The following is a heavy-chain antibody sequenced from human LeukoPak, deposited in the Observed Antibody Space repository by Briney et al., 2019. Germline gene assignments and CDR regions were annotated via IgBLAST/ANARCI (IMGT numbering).Heavy chain of an antibody. CDR1: GYTFTGYY. D-gene: IGHD3-10*01. V-gene: IGHV1-2*02. CDR3: ATHYGSGSYYRSVYYYGMDV. Sequence: ASVKVSCKASGYTFTGYYMHWVRQAPGQGLEWMGWINPNSGGTNYAKKFQGRVTMTRDTSISTAYMELSRLRSDDTAVYYCATHYGSGSYYRSVYYYGMDVRGQGTTVTVSS. CDR2: INPNSGGT. J-gene: IGHJ6*02.